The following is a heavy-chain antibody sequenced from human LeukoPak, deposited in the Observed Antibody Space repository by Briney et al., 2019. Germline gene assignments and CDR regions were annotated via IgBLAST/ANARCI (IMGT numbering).Heavy chain of an antibody. V-gene: IGHV1-46*01. Sequence: ASVKVSCKAFGYTFTSNYMHWVRQAPGQGPEWMGVISPSGGSTTYAQKFQGRVTLTRDMSTSTDYLELTRLTSDDTAVYYCARPNGANNWNAGDYWGQGTLVTVSS. CDR2: ISPSGGST. D-gene: IGHD1-20*01. CDR3: ARPNGANNWNAGDY. J-gene: IGHJ4*02. CDR1: GYTFTSNY.